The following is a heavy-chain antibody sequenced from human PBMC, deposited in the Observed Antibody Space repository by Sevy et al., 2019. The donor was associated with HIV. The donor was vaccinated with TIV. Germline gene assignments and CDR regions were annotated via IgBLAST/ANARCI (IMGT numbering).Heavy chain of an antibody. Sequence: SETLSLTCTVSGASISTYVWTWIRQPPGKGLEWVGCFFYTGNPNYNPSLSSRVTISGDTSKNQFSLTLSSVTVADTAVYYCATGAGVSKSDFWGQGTLVTVSS. CDR3: ATGAGVSKSDF. V-gene: IGHV4-59*12. D-gene: IGHD3-10*01. J-gene: IGHJ4*02. CDR1: GASISTYV. CDR2: FFYTGNP.